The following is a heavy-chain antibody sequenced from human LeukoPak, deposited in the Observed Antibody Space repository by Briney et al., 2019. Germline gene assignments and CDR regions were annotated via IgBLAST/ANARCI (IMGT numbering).Heavy chain of an antibody. D-gene: IGHD3-22*01. J-gene: IGHJ4*02. CDR3: AGSRIGYSDSSGFFDS. Sequence: SETLSLTCTVSGGSITTSSYYWGWIRQHPGKGLEWIGYIHYSGSTYYSPSLKSRVTISVDTSKNQFSLKLSSVTAADTAVYYCAGSRIGYSDSSGFFDSWGQGTLVTVSS. V-gene: IGHV4-31*03. CDR1: GGSITTSSYY. CDR2: IHYSGST.